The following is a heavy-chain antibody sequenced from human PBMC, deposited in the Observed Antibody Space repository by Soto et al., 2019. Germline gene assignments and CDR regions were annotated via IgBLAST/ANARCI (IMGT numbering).Heavy chain of an antibody. CDR3: ARSIAAAKKSIKYNWFDP. J-gene: IGHJ5*02. D-gene: IGHD6-13*01. Sequence: ASVKVSCKASGYTFTSYDINWVRQATGQGLEWMGWMNPNSGNTGYAQKFQGRVTMTRNTSISTAYMELSSLRSEDTAVYYCARSIAAAKKSIKYNWFDPWGQGTLVTVSS. CDR1: GYTFTSYD. V-gene: IGHV1-8*01. CDR2: MNPNSGNT.